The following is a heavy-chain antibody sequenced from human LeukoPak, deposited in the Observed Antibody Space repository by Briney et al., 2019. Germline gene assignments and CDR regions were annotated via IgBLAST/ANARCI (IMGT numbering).Heavy chain of an antibody. Sequence: GRPLRLSCVASGFTFSSYGMHWVPQAPGKALEGVAVIWYDGSNKYYAGSVKGRFTISRDNSKNTLYLQMNSLRAEDTAVYYCARDLVDYVWGSYRHNWFDPWGQGTLVTVSS. CDR2: IWYDGSNK. V-gene: IGHV3-33*01. J-gene: IGHJ5*02. CDR3: ARDLVDYVWGSYRHNWFDP. D-gene: IGHD3-16*02. CDR1: GFTFSSYG.